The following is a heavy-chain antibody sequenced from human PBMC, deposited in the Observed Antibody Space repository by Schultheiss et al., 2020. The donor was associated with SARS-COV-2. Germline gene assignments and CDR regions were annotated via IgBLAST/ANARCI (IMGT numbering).Heavy chain of an antibody. CDR3: ARGFPLGYSSLYYYYGMDV. J-gene: IGHJ6*02. CDR2: ISSNGGST. D-gene: IGHD6-13*01. V-gene: IGHV3-64D*06. Sequence: GGSLRLSCSASGFTFSSYAMHWVRQAPGKGLEYVSAISSNGGSTYYADSVKGRFTISRDNSKNTLYLQMSSLRAEDTAVYYCARGFPLGYSSLYYYYGMDVWGQGTTVTVSS. CDR1: GFTFSSYA.